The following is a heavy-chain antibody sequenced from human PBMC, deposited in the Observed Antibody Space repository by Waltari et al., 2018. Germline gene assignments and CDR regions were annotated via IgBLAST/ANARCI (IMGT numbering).Heavy chain of an antibody. J-gene: IGHJ5*02. CDR3: ARGMDIVVVPAAPRSWGNWFDP. V-gene: IGHV4-34*01. D-gene: IGHD2-2*03. CDR1: GGSFSGYY. CDR2: INHSGST. Sequence: QVQLQQWGAGLLKPSETLSLTCAVYGGSFSGYYWSWLRQPPGKGLEWIGEINHSGSTNYNPSLKSRVTISVDTSKNQFSLKLSSVTAADTAVYYCARGMDIVVVPAAPRSWGNWFDPWGQGTLVTVSS.